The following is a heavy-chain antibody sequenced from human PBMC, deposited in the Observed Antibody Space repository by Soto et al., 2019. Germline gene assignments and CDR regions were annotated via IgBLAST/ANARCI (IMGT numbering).Heavy chain of an antibody. D-gene: IGHD4-17*01. CDR1: GGSVSNKTYY. J-gene: IGHJ4*02. V-gene: IGHV4-61*01. CDR3: ARTTAVPNTLRSRYFFDY. CDR2: VYYSGTT. Sequence: SETLSLTCSVSGGSVSNKTYYWSWIRQPPGKRLEWIGYVYYSGTTNYNPSLKSRVTISVDLSKNQFSLRLSSVTTADTALYYCARTTAVPNTLRSRYFFDYWGQGTMVTVSS.